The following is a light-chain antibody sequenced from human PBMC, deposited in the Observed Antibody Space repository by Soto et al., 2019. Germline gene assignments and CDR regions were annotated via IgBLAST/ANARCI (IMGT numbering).Light chain of an antibody. CDR1: QSVSSSY. J-gene: IGKJ2*01. Sequence: EIVLTQSPGTLSLSPGERATLSCRASQSVSSSYLAWYQQKPGQAPRLLIYGASSRATGIPDRFSGSGSGTDFTLTISRLEPEDYAVDYCQQYGSSPYTFGQVTKLE. CDR2: GAS. CDR3: QQYGSSPYT. V-gene: IGKV3-20*01.